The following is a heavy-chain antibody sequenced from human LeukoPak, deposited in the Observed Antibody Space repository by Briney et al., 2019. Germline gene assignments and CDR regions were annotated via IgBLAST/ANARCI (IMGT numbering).Heavy chain of an antibody. CDR2: ISSSSSTI. J-gene: IGHJ4*02. CDR3: ASGYYYNFDY. CDR1: GFTFSSYS. Sequence: PGGSLRLSCAASGFTFSSYSMNWVRQAPGKGLEWVSYISSSSSTIYYADSVKGRFTISRDNAKNSLYLQMNSLRDEDTAVSYCASGYYYNFDYWGQGTLVTVSS. D-gene: IGHD3-22*01. V-gene: IGHV3-48*02.